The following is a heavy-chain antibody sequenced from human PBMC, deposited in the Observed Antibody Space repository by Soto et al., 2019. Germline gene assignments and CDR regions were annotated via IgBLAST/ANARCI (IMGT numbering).Heavy chain of an antibody. CDR1: GGTFSSYA. Sequence: SVKVSCKAAGGTFSSYASSWVRQAPGQGLEWMGGIIPIFGTANYAQKFQGRVTMTADKSTSTAYMELRSLRSEDTAMYYCATSYGSGYRAFDYWGQGALVTVSS. J-gene: IGHJ4*02. D-gene: IGHD3-10*01. CDR3: ATSYGSGYRAFDY. CDR2: IIPIFGTA. V-gene: IGHV1-69*06.